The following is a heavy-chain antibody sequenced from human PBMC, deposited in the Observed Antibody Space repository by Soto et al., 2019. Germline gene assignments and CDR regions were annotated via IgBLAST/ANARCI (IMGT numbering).Heavy chain of an antibody. CDR2: INPNSVGT. V-gene: IGHV1-2*02. CDR3: AREPMVRAAHGFDI. J-gene: IGHJ3*02. D-gene: IGHD3-10*01. Sequence: ASVNVSCKSSGYTFTGHYIHWGRQAPGQGLECMGWINPNSVGTNYAQKFQGRVTMTRDTSISTAYMELSRLRSDDTAVYYCAREPMVRAAHGFDIWGQGTMVTVSS. CDR1: GYTFTGHY.